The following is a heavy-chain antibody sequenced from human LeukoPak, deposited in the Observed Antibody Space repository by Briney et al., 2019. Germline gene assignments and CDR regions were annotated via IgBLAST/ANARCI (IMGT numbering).Heavy chain of an antibody. CDR3: ASPTAMAPLGVPFDY. CDR2: ISGSGGST. V-gene: IGHV3-23*01. D-gene: IGHD5-18*01. Sequence: VGSLRLSCAASGVTFSSYAMSWVRQAPGKGLEWVSAISGSGGSTYYADSVKGRFTISRDNSKNTLYLQMNSLRAEDTAVYYGASPTAMAPLGVPFDYWGQGTLVTVSS. CDR1: GVTFSSYA. J-gene: IGHJ4*02.